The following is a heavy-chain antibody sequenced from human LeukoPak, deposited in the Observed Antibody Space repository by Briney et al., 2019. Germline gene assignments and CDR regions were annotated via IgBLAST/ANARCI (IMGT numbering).Heavy chain of an antibody. V-gene: IGHV6-1*01. CDR1: GDSVSSNSAA. Sequence: SQTLSLTCPISGDSVSSNSAAWTWIRQSPSRGLEWLGRTYYRSKWYNDYAVSVKSRITINPGTSKNQFSLQLHSVTPEDTAVYYCAREVESRKSYDSSGYYYNFFDYYGMDVWGQGTTVTVSS. J-gene: IGHJ6*02. D-gene: IGHD3-22*01. CDR3: AREVESRKSYDSSGYYYNFFDYYGMDV. CDR2: TYYRSKWYN.